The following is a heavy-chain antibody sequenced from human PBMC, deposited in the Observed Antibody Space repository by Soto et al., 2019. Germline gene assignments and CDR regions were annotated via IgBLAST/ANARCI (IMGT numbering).Heavy chain of an antibody. CDR3: ARGGPYQLLSDFDY. D-gene: IGHD2-2*01. V-gene: IGHV3-64*01. Sequence: EVQLVESGGILVQPGGSLRLSCVASGFSFSNYAMHWVRQAPGKGLEYVSAISNNGVSTYYANSVKGRFIISRHNSKNTLYLQMGSLRAEDMAVYYCARGGPYQLLSDFDYWGQGTLVTVSS. J-gene: IGHJ4*02. CDR2: ISNNGVST. CDR1: GFSFSNYA.